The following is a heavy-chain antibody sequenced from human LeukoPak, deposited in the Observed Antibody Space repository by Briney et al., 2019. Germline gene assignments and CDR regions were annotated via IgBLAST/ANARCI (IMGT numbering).Heavy chain of an antibody. D-gene: IGHD3-10*01. V-gene: IGHV3-23*01. Sequence: PGRSLRLSCAASGFTFDHYAMSWVRQAPGKGLEWVSSVSDSGGSTYYADSVRGRFTTSRDNSKNTLYLQMNSLRAEDSALYYCAKGLPGFGDLLDVWNYWGQGILVTVSS. J-gene: IGHJ4*02. CDR2: VSDSGGST. CDR1: GFTFDHYA. CDR3: AKGLPGFGDLLDVWNY.